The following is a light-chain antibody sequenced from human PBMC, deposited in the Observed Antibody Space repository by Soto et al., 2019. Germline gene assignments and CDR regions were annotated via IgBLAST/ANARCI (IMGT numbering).Light chain of an antibody. CDR1: QSISSW. Sequence: DIQMTQSPSTLSASVGDRVTITCRASQSISSWLAWYQHKPGKAPKLLIYKASSLESGVPSRFSGSGSGTEFTLTIGTLQPEDFASYYCLQYNSHSWTFGQGTKVEIK. CDR2: KAS. J-gene: IGKJ1*01. CDR3: LQYNSHSWT. V-gene: IGKV1-5*03.